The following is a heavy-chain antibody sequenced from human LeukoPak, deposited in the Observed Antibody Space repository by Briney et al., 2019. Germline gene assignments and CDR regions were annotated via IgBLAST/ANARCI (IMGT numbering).Heavy chain of an antibody. CDR1: GFTFSSYW. Sequence: TGGSLRLSCAASGFTFSSYWMSWVRQAPGKGLEWVANIKQDGSEKYYVDSVKGRFTISRDNSKNTLYLQMNSLRAEDTAVYYCARDTGIGIAAAGTYYYYYGMDVWGQGTTVTVSS. D-gene: IGHD6-13*01. J-gene: IGHJ6*02. V-gene: IGHV3-7*03. CDR2: IKQDGSEK. CDR3: ARDTGIGIAAAGTYYYYYGMDV.